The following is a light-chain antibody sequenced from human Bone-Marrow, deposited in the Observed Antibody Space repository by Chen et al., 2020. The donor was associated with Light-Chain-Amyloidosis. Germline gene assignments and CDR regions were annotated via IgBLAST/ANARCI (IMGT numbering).Light chain of an antibody. V-gene: IGKV3-11*01. CDR3: QQRGSWPVYN. CDR1: QSVSSH. J-gene: IGKJ2*01. Sequence: EIVLTQSPATLSLSPGEGVTLSCRASQSVSSHLAWYQQKPGQAPRLLIYEASNRATGIPARFSGSGSGTDFTLTISSLEPEDFAVYYCQQRGSWPVYNFGQGTKLEIK. CDR2: EAS.